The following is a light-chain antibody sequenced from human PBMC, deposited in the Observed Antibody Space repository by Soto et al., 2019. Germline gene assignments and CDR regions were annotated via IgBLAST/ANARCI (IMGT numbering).Light chain of an antibody. CDR2: GAS. J-gene: IGKJ1*01. CDR1: QSVSSNS. CDR3: QHYGTSPWT. V-gene: IGKV3-20*01. Sequence: EIVLTQSPGTLSLSPGERATLSCRASQSVSSNSLAWFQQKPGQAPRLLIFGASSRATGIPDRFSGSGSGTDFTLTISRLEPEDFAVYYCQHYGTSPWTFGQGTKVEIK.